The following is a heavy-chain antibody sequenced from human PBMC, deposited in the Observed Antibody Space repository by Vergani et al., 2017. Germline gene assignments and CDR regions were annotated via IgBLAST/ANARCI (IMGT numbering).Heavy chain of an antibody. Sequence: EVQLVPSGAEVKTPGESLTISCKGSGYSFTSYWIGWVRQMPGKGLEWMGIIYPGDSDTRYSPSFQGQVTISADKSISTAYLQWSSLKASDTAMYYCARGIYGDYKVRYYVDYWGQGTLVTVSS. CDR3: ARGIYGDYKVRYYVDY. CDR1: GYSFTSYW. V-gene: IGHV5-51*01. CDR2: IYPGDSDT. J-gene: IGHJ4*02. D-gene: IGHD4-17*01.